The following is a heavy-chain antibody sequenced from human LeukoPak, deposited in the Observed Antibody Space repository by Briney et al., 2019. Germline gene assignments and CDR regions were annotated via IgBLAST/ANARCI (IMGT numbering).Heavy chain of an antibody. J-gene: IGHJ5*02. CDR1: GGSFSGYY. Sequence: SETLSLTCAVYGGSFSGYYWSWIRQPPGKGLEWIGEINHSGSTNHNPSLKSRVTISVDTSKNQFSLKLSSVTAADTAVYYCARGSPLTIFGVVRLKNWFDPWGQGTLVTVSS. CDR3: ARGSPLTIFGVVRLKNWFDP. V-gene: IGHV4-34*01. D-gene: IGHD3-3*01. CDR2: INHSGST.